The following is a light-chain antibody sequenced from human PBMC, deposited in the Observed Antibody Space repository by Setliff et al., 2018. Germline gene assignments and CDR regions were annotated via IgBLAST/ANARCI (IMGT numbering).Light chain of an antibody. CDR3: ALYMGSGISL. J-gene: IGLJ3*02. CDR1: SGSVSTNYY. CDR2: STN. V-gene: IGLV8-61*01. Sequence: QTVVTQEPSFSVSPGGTVTLTCGLSSGSVSTNYYPSWYQQTPGQTPRTLIYSTNTRSSGVPDRFAGSILGNKAALTITGAQADDESDYYCALYMGSGISLFGGGTKATVL.